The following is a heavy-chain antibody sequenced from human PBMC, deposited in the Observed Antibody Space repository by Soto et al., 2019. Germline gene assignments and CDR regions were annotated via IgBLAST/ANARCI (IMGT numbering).Heavy chain of an antibody. CDR1: GGSISSGGYY. D-gene: IGHD5-18*01. CDR2: IYYSGST. Sequence: SETLSLTCTVSGGSISSGGYYWSWIRPHPGKGLEWIGYIYYSGSTYYNPSLKSRVTISVDASKNQFSLKLSSVTAADTAVYYCARGTGEDTAMVTGGWFDPWGQGTLVTVSS. J-gene: IGHJ5*02. V-gene: IGHV4-31*03. CDR3: ARGTGEDTAMVTGGWFDP.